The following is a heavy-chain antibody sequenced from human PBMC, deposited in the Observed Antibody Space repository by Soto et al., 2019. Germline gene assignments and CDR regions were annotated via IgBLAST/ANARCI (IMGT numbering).Heavy chain of an antibody. D-gene: IGHD3-9*01. CDR1: GHTLTELS. CDR2: FDPEDDET. V-gene: IGHV1-24*01. CDR3: ATDRAEVGHLLYGFDF. J-gene: IGHJ4*02. Sequence: ASVKVSCKVSGHTLTELSIHWVRQAPGKGLEWMGGFDPEDDETIYAQNLQGRVTLTEDTSTNTAHMDLSSLRSEDTAVYYCATDRAEVGHLLYGFDFWGQGTLVTVSS.